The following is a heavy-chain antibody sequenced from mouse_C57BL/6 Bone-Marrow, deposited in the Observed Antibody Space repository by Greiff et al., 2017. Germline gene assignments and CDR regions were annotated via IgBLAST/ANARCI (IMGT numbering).Heavy chain of an antibody. J-gene: IGHJ3*01. CDR2: IHPNSGST. Sequence: QVQLQQPGAELVKPGASVKLSCKASGYTFTSYWMHWVKQRPGQGLEWIGMIHPNSGSTNYNEKFKSTATLTVDKSSSTAYMQLSSLTSEDSAVYYCARRGYYGSSSPWFAYWGQGTLVTVSA. CDR1: GYTFTSYW. V-gene: IGHV1-64*01. CDR3: ARRGYYGSSSPWFAY. D-gene: IGHD1-1*01.